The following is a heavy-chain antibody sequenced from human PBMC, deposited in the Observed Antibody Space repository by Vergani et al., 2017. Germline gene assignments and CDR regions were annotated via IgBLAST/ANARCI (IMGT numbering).Heavy chain of an antibody. J-gene: IGHJ6*02. CDR3: AKDIRCWPETYYCYYGMAV. CDR1: GFTLDDYI. CDR2: ISWDGGST. D-gene: IGHD4/OR15-4a*01. V-gene: IGHV3-43*01. Sequence: EVQLVESGGVVVQAGGSLRLSCAASGFTLDDYIMHWVRQAPGKGLEWVSLISWDGGSTYYADSVKGRFTISRDNSKNYRYLQMNSLRTEDTALYYCAKDIRCWPETYYCYYGMAVWGQGTTVTVS.